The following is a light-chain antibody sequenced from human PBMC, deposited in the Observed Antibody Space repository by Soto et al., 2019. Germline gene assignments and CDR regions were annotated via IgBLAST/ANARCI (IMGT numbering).Light chain of an antibody. Sequence: DIQMTQSPSTLSGSVGDRVTITCRASQSISSWLAWYQQKPGKAPRLLIYDASTLQSGVPSRFSGSGSGTDFTLTISSLQPDDVAIYYCQHCESVSGAFGQGTKVELK. J-gene: IGKJ1*01. V-gene: IGKV1-5*03. CDR1: QSISSW. CDR3: QHCESVSGA. CDR2: DAS.